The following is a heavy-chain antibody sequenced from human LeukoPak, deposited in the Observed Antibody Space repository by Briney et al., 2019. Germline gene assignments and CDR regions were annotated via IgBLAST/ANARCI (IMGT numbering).Heavy chain of an antibody. CDR1: GGSFSGYY. Sequence: SETLSLTCAVYGGSFSGYYWSWIRQPPGKGLEWIGEINHSGSTNYNPSLKSRVTISVDTSKNQFSLKLSSVTAADTAVYYCARSRAGGAVRWGQGTLVTVSS. V-gene: IGHV4-34*01. CDR3: ARSRAGGAVR. D-gene: IGHD1-26*01. J-gene: IGHJ4*02. CDR2: INHSGST.